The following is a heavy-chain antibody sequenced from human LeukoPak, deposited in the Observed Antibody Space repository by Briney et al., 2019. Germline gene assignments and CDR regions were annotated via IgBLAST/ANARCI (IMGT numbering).Heavy chain of an antibody. CDR2: ISWNSGSI. Sequence: GGSLRLSCAACGFTFDDFALHCVRQAPGKGLEWVSTISWNSGSIGYADSVKGRFTISRDNAKNSLYLQMNSLRPEDTALYYCAKDLRPYCSGGSCFSPLDYGGQGTLVTVSS. CDR1: GFTFDDFA. CDR3: AKDLRPYCSGGSCFSPLDY. D-gene: IGHD2-15*01. J-gene: IGHJ4*02. V-gene: IGHV3-9*01.